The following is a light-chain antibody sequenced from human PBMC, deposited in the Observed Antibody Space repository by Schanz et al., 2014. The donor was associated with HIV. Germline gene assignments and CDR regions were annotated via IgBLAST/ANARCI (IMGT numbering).Light chain of an antibody. CDR2: GAS. J-gene: IGKJ2*01. V-gene: IGKV3-15*01. CDR3: QQYDVWPYT. CDR1: QSISSS. Sequence: IVLTQSPGTLSLSPGERGTLSCRASQSISSSLLAWYQKKPGQTPRLLIFGASNRGTGVPARFSGSGSGSEFTLTISSLQSEDFAVYYCQQYDVWPYTFGQGTKLEIK.